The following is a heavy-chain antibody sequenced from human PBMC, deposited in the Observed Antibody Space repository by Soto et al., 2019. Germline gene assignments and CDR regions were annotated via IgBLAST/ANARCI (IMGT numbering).Heavy chain of an antibody. CDR1: GFTFSSYA. V-gene: IGHV3-73*01. CDR3: TRQRIAAAGGYYYYGMDV. CDR2: IRSKANSYAT. Sequence: GGSLRLSCAASGFTFSSYAMHWVRQASGKGLEWVGRIRSKANSYATAYAASVKGRFTISRDDSKNTAYLQMNSLKTEDTAVYYCTRQRIAAAGGYYYYGMDVWGQGTTVTVSS. D-gene: IGHD6-13*01. J-gene: IGHJ6*02.